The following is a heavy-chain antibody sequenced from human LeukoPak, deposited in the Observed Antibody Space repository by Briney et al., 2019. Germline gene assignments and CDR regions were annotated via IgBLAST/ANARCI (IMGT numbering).Heavy chain of an antibody. CDR3: ARAEVTSEYFQH. D-gene: IGHD2-21*02. J-gene: IGHJ1*01. Sequence: PSETLSLTCTVSGGSISSGSYYWSWIRQPAGEGLEWIGRIYTSGSTNYNPSLKSRVTISVDTSKNQFSLKLSSVTAADTAEYYCARAEVTSEYFQHWGQGTLVTVSS. V-gene: IGHV4-61*02. CDR2: IYTSGST. CDR1: GGSISSGSYY.